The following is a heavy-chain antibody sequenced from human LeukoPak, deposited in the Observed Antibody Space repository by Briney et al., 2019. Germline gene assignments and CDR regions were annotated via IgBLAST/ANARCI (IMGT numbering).Heavy chain of an antibody. CDR1: GYTFTGYY. J-gene: IGHJ6*03. Sequence: ASVKVSCKASGYTFTGYYMHWVRQAPGQGLEWMGWINPNSGGTDYAQKFQGRVTMTRDTSISTAYMELSRLRSDDTAVYYCARGIAAAAHYYYYYMDVWGKGTTVTVSS. CDR3: ARGIAAAAHYYYYYMDV. V-gene: IGHV1-2*02. D-gene: IGHD6-13*01. CDR2: INPNSGGT.